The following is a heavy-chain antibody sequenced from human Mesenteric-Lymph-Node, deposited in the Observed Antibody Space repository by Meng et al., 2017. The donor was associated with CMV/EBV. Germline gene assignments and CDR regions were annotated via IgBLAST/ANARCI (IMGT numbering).Heavy chain of an antibody. CDR1: GFTFSSYA. Sequence: GGSLRLSCAASGFTFSSYAMHWVRQAPGKGLEWVAVISYDGSNKYYADSVKGRFTISRDNSKNTLYLQMNSLRAEDTAVYYCARDYYDSSGRYAFDIWGQGTMVTVSS. D-gene: IGHD3-22*01. CDR3: ARDYYDSSGRYAFDI. CDR2: ISYDGSNK. V-gene: IGHV3-30-3*01. J-gene: IGHJ3*02.